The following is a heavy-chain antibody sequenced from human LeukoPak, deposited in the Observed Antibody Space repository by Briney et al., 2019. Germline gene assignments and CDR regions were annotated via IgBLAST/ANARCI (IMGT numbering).Heavy chain of an antibody. CDR1: GYTFTSYG. J-gene: IGHJ4*02. V-gene: IGHV1-18*01. CDR2: ISAYNGNT. Sequence: ASVKVSCKASGYTFTSYGISWVRQAPGQGLEWMGWISAYNGNTNYAQKLQGRVTMTTDTSTSTAYMELRSLRSDDTAVYYCARVLGGYYYDSSGYIDYWGQGTLVTVSS. D-gene: IGHD3-22*01. CDR3: ARVLGGYYYDSSGYIDY.